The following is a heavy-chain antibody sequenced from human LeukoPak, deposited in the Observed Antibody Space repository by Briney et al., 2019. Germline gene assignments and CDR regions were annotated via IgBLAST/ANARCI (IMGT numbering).Heavy chain of an antibody. Sequence: SVKVSCKASGGTFSSYAISWVRQAPGQGLEWMGRIIPIFGTANYAQKFQGRVTITTDESTNTAYMELSSLRSEDTAVYYCARGRWLVDSARNYYYYYYMDVWGKGTTVTVSS. CDR2: IIPIFGTA. D-gene: IGHD6-19*01. J-gene: IGHJ6*03. CDR1: GGTFSSYA. CDR3: ARGRWLVDSARNYYYYYYMDV. V-gene: IGHV1-69*05.